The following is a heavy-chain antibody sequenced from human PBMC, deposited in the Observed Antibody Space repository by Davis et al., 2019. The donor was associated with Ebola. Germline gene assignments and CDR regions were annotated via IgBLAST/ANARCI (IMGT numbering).Heavy chain of an antibody. CDR2: INTNTGNP. CDR1: RYTLTSYA. V-gene: IGHV7-4-1*02. Sequence: AASVKVSCKASRYTLTSYAMNWVRQAPGQGLEWMGWINTNTGNPTYVQGFTGRFVFSFDTSVSTAYLQISSLKAEDTAVYYCAREGFGELSHENPFDYRGQGTLVTVSS. CDR3: AREGFGELSHENPFDY. D-gene: IGHD3-16*02. J-gene: IGHJ4*02.